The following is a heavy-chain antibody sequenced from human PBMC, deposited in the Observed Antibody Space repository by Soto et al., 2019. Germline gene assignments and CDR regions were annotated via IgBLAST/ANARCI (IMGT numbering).Heavy chain of an antibody. CDR3: AREYSGYDKTRFDP. Sequence: QVQLQESGPGLVKPSQTLSLTCNVSGGSISSGGNYWSWIRQHPGKGLEWIGYIYYSGTTYYNPSLKSRLTISIDTSRNQFSLKLSSVTAADTAVYHCAREYSGYDKTRFDPWGQGTLVTVSS. D-gene: IGHD5-12*01. CDR1: GGSISSGGNY. CDR2: IYYSGTT. J-gene: IGHJ5*02. V-gene: IGHV4-31*03.